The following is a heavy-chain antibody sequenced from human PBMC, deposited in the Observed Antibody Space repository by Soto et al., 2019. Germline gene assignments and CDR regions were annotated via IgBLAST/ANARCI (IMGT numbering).Heavy chain of an antibody. CDR1: GGSISSYY. D-gene: IGHD3-10*01. J-gene: IGHJ4*02. CDR3: GRAPHDYYGSGVYYFDY. CDR2: IYYSGST. Sequence: SETLSLTCTVSGGSISSYYWSWIRQPPGKGLEWIGYIYYSGSTNYNPSLKSRVTISVDTSKNQFSLKLSSVTAADTAVYYCGRAPHDYYGSGVYYFDYWGQGTLVTVSS. V-gene: IGHV4-59*01.